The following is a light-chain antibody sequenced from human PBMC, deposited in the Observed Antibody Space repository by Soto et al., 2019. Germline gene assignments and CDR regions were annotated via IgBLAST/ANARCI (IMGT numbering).Light chain of an antibody. Sequence: DIQMTQSPCTLSASVGDRVTITCRASQTIDKWLAWYQQKPGKAPKLLIYKGSILQSGVPSRFSGSGSGTEFTLTITSLQPDDVGSYFCQQYSRFSWTFGQGTKVEIK. CDR2: KGS. V-gene: IGKV1-5*03. CDR1: QTIDKW. J-gene: IGKJ1*01. CDR3: QQYSRFSWT.